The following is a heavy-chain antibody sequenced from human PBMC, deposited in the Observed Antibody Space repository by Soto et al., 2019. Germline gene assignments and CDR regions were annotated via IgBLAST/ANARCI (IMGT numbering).Heavy chain of an antibody. Sequence: EVQLLESGGGLVQPGGSLRLSCAASGFPLSTYGMTWVRQAPGKGLEWVSAITGTGGNTYYVDSVKGRFTSPRDNPKNMLYLQVNSLRVEDTAVYYCAIIPGYWYGLEVWGQGTTVTVSS. V-gene: IGHV3-23*01. CDR3: AIIPGYWYGLEV. CDR2: ITGTGGNT. J-gene: IGHJ6*02. D-gene: IGHD2-21*01. CDR1: GFPLSTYG.